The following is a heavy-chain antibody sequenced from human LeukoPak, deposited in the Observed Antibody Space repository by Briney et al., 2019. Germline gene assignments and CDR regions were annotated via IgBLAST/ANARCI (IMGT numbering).Heavy chain of an antibody. Sequence: GGSLRLSCAASGFTFSPYTMNWVRQAPGKGLEWVSSISSSSTSIYYADSLKGRFTISRDNAKNSVYLQMNSLTAEDAAVYYCARDHSYYFDYWGQGTLVTVPS. J-gene: IGHJ4*02. D-gene: IGHD2-21*01. CDR1: GFTFSPYT. CDR3: ARDHSYYFDY. CDR2: ISSSSTSI. V-gene: IGHV3-21*01.